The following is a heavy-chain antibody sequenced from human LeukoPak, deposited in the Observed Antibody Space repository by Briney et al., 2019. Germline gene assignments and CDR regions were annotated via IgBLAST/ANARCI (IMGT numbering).Heavy chain of an antibody. D-gene: IGHD1-7*01. J-gene: IGHJ4*02. CDR2: INHSGST. V-gene: IGHV4-34*01. CDR3: ARGRYNWNYDY. CDR1: GGSFSGYC. Sequence: SETLSLTCAVYGGSFSGYCWSWIRQPPGKGLEWIGEINHSGSTNYNPSLKSRVTISVDTSKNQFSLKLSSVTAADTAVYYCARGRYNWNYDYWGQGTLVTVSS.